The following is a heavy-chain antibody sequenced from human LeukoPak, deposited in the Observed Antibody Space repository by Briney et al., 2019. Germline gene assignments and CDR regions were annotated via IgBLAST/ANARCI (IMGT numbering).Heavy chain of an antibody. J-gene: IGHJ4*02. Sequence: GASVKVSCKVSGYRFTELSRHWVRQASGKGLEWLGGFDLVHGDTIYAQKFQGRVTMTEDTSTDTSYMELSSLGSEDTAVYFCTAGRAYSLLDFWGQGTLV. CDR3: TAGRAYSLLDF. CDR1: GYRFTELS. CDR2: FDLVHGDT. V-gene: IGHV1-24*01. D-gene: IGHD5-18*01.